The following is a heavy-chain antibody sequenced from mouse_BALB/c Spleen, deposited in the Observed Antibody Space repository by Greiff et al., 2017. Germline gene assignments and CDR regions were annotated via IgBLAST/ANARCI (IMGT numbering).Heavy chain of an antibody. V-gene: IGHV5-9-4*01. CDR1: GFTFSSYA. J-gene: IGHJ1*01. Sequence: EVMLVESGGGLVKPGGSLKLSCAASGFTFSSYAMSWVRQSPEKRLEWVAEISSGGSYTYYPDTVTGRFTISRDNAKNTLYLEMSSLRSEDTAMYYCARETTATGYFDVWGAGTTVTVSS. D-gene: IGHD1-2*01. CDR3: ARETTATGYFDV. CDR2: ISSGGSYT.